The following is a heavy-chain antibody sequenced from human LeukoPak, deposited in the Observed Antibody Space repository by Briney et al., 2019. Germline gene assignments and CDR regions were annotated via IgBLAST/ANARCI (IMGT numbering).Heavy chain of an antibody. CDR2: IYYSGST. V-gene: IGHV4-59*08. J-gene: IGHJ3*02. CDR1: GGSISSYY. CDR3: ARLVDYYGSGSFFAFDI. D-gene: IGHD3-10*01. Sequence: SETLSLTCTVSGGSISSYYWSWIRQPPGKGLEWIGYIYYSGSTNHNPSLKSRVTISVDTSKNQFSLKLSSVTAADTAVYYCARLVDYYGSGSFFAFDIWGQGTMVTVSS.